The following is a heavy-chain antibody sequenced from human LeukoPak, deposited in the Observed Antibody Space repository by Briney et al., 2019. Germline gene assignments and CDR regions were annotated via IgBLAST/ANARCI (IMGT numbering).Heavy chain of an antibody. Sequence: SETLSLTCAVSGHSISGGYYWGWIRQPPGKGLEWIGSIYHSGSTYYNPSLKSRVTISVDTSKNQFSLKLSSVTAADTAVYYCARHRTLRYFYWLNHWGQGTLVTVSS. V-gene: IGHV4-38-2*01. CDR3: ARHRTLRYFYWLNH. D-gene: IGHD3-9*01. CDR1: GHSISGGYY. J-gene: IGHJ5*02. CDR2: IYHSGST.